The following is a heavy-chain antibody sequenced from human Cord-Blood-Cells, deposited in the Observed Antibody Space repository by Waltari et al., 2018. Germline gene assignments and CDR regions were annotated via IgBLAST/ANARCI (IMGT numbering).Heavy chain of an antibody. D-gene: IGHD6-13*01. V-gene: IGHV1-8*03. Sequence: QVQLVQSGAEVKKPGASVKVSCKASGYTFTSYDINWVRQATGQGLEWMGWMKPNSVNTGTAQKFQGRVTITRNTAVSTAYMELSSLRSEDTAVEYCARLLDPGGDSSSWYLFAYWGQGTLVTVSS. J-gene: IGHJ4*02. CDR3: ARLLDPGGDSSSWYLFAY. CDR1: GYTFTSYD. CDR2: MKPNSVNT.